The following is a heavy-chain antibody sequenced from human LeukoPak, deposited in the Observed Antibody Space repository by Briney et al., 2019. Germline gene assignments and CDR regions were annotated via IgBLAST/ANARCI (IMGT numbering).Heavy chain of an antibody. Sequence: SETLSLTCTVSGGSISSHYWSWIRQPPGKGLEWIGYIYYSGSTNYNPSLKSRVTISVDTSKNQFSLKLSSVTAADTAVYYCARGGRYCSGGSCLNWFDPWGQGTLVAVSS. J-gene: IGHJ5*02. CDR1: GGSISSHY. CDR2: IYYSGST. D-gene: IGHD2-15*01. CDR3: ARGGRYCSGGSCLNWFDP. V-gene: IGHV4-59*11.